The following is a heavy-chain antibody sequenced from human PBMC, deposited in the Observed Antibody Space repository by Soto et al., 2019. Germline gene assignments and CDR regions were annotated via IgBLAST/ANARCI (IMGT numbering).Heavy chain of an antibody. J-gene: IGHJ6*03. CDR2: IKPDGSEK. V-gene: IGHV3-7*01. D-gene: IGHD5-18*01. CDR3: ARHTPMLYMDV. CDR1: GFTFSSYW. Sequence: GGSLRLSCAASGFTFSSYWMNWVRQAPGKGLEWVASIKPDGSEKYYVDSVKGRITNSRDNAENSLYLQMNSLRAEDTAVYYCARHTPMLYMDVWGKGTTVTVSS.